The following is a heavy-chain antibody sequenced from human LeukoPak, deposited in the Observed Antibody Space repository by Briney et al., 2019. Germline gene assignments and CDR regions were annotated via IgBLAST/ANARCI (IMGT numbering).Heavy chain of an antibody. J-gene: IGHJ5*02. CDR1: SGSISSYY. D-gene: IGHD3-9*01. V-gene: IGHV4-59*01. CDR2: IYYSGST. Sequence: SETLSLTCTVSSGSISSYYWSWIRQPPGKGLEWIGYIYYSGSTNYTPSLKNRVTILVDTSKNQFSLRLSSVTAADTAVYYCAKALTPSSWFDPWGQGTWSPSPQ. CDR3: AKALTPSSWFDP.